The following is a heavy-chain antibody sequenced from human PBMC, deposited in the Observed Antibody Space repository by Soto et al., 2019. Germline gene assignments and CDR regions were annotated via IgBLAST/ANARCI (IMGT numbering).Heavy chain of an antibody. CDR3: AKDGGPVYCNSPGCSAKHFDY. D-gene: IGHD2-2*01. J-gene: IGHJ4*02. Sequence: QVQLEESGGGVVQPGRSLRLSCAASGFTFGHYAMHWVRQAPGKGLEWLAIISYDGDNEYYAGSVRGRFTISRDNSKNTLYLQTNNLRHEYTVVYYCAKDGGPVYCNSPGCSAKHFDYWGQGTLVTVSS. CDR2: ISYDGDNE. V-gene: IGHV3-30*18. CDR1: GFTFGHYA.